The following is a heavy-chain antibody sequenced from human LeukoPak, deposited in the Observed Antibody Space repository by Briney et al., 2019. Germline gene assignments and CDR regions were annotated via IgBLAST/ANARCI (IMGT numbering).Heavy chain of an antibody. J-gene: IGHJ4*02. CDR3: ARSQTWIQLWFFDY. V-gene: IGHV3-20*04. D-gene: IGHD5-18*01. CDR1: GFTFDDYG. Sequence: GGSLRLSCAASGFTFDDYGMSWVRQAPGKGLECVSGINWNGGSTGYADSVKGRFTISRDNAKNSLYLQMNSLRAEDTALYYCARSQTWIQLWFFDYWGQGTLVTVSS. CDR2: INWNGGST.